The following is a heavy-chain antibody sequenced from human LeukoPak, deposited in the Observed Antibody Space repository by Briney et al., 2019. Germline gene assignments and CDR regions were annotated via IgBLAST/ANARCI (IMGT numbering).Heavy chain of an antibody. CDR3: ARAGNYGSGSYYNVIDY. V-gene: IGHV4-59*01. CDR1: GGSISSYY. D-gene: IGHD3-10*01. J-gene: IGHJ4*02. Sequence: SETLSLTCTVSGGSISSYYWSWIRQPPGKGLEWIGYIYCSGSTSYNPSLKSRVTISIDTSKNQFSLKLSSVTAVDTAVYFCARAGNYGSGSYYNVIDYWGQGTLVTVSS. CDR2: IYCSGST.